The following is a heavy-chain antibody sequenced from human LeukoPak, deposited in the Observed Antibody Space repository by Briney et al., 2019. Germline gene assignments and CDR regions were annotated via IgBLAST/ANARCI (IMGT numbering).Heavy chain of an antibody. J-gene: IGHJ4*02. V-gene: IGHV4-39*07. D-gene: IGHD4-17*01. CDR2: IYYSGST. CDR3: ARGLSDGDYAFDY. Sequence: SETLSLTCTVSGGSISSSSYYWGWIRQPPGKGLEWIGSIYYSGSTYYNPSLKSRVTISVDTSKNQFSLKLSSVTAADTAVYYCARGLSDGDYAFDYWGQGTLVTVSS. CDR1: GGSISSSSYY.